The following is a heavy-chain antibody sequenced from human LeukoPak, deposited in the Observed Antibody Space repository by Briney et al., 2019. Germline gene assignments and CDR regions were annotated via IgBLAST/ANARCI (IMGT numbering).Heavy chain of an antibody. D-gene: IGHD3-22*01. V-gene: IGHV4-34*01. CDR2: INHSGST. Sequence: PSETLSLTCAVYGGSLSGYYWNWIRQPPGKGLEWIGQINHSGSTNYNPSLKSRVTISVDTSKNQFSLKLSSVTAADTAVYYCATGASSGYYRWGQGTLVTVSS. J-gene: IGHJ4*02. CDR3: ATGASSGYYR. CDR1: GGSLSGYY.